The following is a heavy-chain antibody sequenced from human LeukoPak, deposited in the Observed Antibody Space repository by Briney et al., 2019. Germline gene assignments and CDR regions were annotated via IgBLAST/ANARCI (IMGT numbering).Heavy chain of an antibody. D-gene: IGHD4-17*01. CDR2: IRYDGSNK. J-gene: IGHJ4*02. CDR1: GFTFSSYG. V-gene: IGHV3-30*02. Sequence: PGGSLRLSCAASGFTFSSYGMHWVRQAPGKGLEWVAFIRYDGSNKYYADSVQGRFTISRDNSKNTLYLQMNSLRAEDTAVYYCAKDHYGDYRGHDYWGQGTLVTVSS. CDR3: AKDHYGDYRGHDY.